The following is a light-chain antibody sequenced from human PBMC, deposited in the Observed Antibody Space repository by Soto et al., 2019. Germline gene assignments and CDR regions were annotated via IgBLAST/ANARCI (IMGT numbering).Light chain of an antibody. CDR2: DAS. CDR3: QQRPNWPPT. V-gene: IGKV3-11*02. CDR1: QSVRSY. Sequence: EIVLTQSPATLSLSPGERATLSCRASQSVRSYLNWYQQKPGKAPRLLIYDASNRATGIPARFSGSGSGRDVTLTVSSLGPEDFAVYYCQQRPNWPPTFGGGTKVEIK. J-gene: IGKJ4*01.